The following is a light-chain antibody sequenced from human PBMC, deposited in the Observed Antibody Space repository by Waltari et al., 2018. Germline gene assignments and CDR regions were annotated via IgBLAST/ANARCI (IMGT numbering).Light chain of an antibody. J-gene: IGLJ2*01. CDR2: VNSDGSH. Sequence: QLVVTQSPSASASLGASVKLTCTLSSGHGSYAIAWHPQQPEKGPRFLLRVNSDGSHNKGDGIPYRFSGSSSGAERYLIISSLQSEDEADYYCQTWDTDIVVFGGGTKVTV. V-gene: IGLV4-69*01. CDR1: SGHGSYA. CDR3: QTWDTDIVV.